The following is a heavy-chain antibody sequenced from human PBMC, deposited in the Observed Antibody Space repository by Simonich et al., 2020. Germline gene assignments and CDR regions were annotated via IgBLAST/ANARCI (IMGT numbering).Heavy chain of an antibody. V-gene: IGHV1-8*03. CDR1: GYTFTSYD. D-gene: IGHD2-8*01. CDR3: ARSRYCTNGVCYNWFDP. CDR2: MNTNNGKT. Sequence: QVQLVQSGAEVKKPGASVKVSCKASGYTFTSYDINWVRQATGQGLEWRGRMNTNNGKTGDAQKVQGRVTITRNTSISTAYMELSSLRSEDTAVYYCARSRYCTNGVCYNWFDPWGQGTLVTVSS. J-gene: IGHJ5*02.